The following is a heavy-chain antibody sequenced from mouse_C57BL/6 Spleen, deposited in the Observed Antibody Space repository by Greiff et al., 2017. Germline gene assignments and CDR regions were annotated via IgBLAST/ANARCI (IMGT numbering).Heavy chain of an antibody. Sequence: QVQLQQSGAELVKPGASVKISCKASGYAFSSYWMNWVKQRPGKGLEWIGQIYPGDGDTNYNGKFKGKATLTADKSSSTAYMQLRSLTSEDSAVYVCAREGDYGSSREAMDYWGQGTSVTVSS. CDR1: GYAFSSYW. V-gene: IGHV1-80*01. CDR3: AREGDYGSSREAMDY. CDR2: IYPGDGDT. J-gene: IGHJ4*01. D-gene: IGHD1-1*01.